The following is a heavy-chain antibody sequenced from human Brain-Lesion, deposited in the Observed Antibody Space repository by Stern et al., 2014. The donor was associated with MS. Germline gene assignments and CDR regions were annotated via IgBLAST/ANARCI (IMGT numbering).Heavy chain of an antibody. Sequence: QLQESGPGLVKPSQTLSLTCTVSGASISSGTYFWTWIRQPAGKGLEWIGRISTSGSTTYNPSLKSRVPISLAPSKKEFSLKLSSVTAADTAVYYCARAYYYDTSGDSDAFNIWGQGTQVTVSS. CDR1: GASISSGTYF. V-gene: IGHV4-61*02. D-gene: IGHD3-22*01. CDR3: ARAYYYDTSGDSDAFNI. CDR2: ISTSGST. J-gene: IGHJ3*02.